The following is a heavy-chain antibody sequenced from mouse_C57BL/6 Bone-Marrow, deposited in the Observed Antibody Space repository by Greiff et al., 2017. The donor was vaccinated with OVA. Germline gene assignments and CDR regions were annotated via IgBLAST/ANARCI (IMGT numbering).Heavy chain of an antibody. Sequence: QVQLQQPGAELVKPGASVKLSCKASGYTFTSYWMHWVKQRPGRGLEWIGRIDPNSGGTKYNEKFKSKATLTVDKPSSTAYMQLSSLTSEDSAVYLCARLYYGSSYGYFDYWGQGTTLTVSS. V-gene: IGHV1-72*01. CDR2: IDPNSGGT. CDR1: GYTFTSYW. CDR3: ARLYYGSSYGYFDY. J-gene: IGHJ2*01. D-gene: IGHD1-1*01.